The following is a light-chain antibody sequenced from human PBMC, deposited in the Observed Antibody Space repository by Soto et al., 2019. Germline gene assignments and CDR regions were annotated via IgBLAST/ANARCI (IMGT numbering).Light chain of an antibody. CDR2: DAS. V-gene: IGKV1-13*02. Sequence: IQLSQAPSSLSASLGDRVTITCRASQGISTYLNWYQKKPGKAPKLLIYDASSLQSGVPSTFSGSGSGTEFTLTISSLQPDDFATYYCQQYNSYPYTFGQGSDVDIK. CDR3: QQYNSYPYT. J-gene: IGKJ2*01. CDR1: QGISTY.